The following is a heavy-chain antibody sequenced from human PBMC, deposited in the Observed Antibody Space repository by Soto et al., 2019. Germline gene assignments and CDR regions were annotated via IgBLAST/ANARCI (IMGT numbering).Heavy chain of an antibody. CDR1: GGTFSSYT. J-gene: IGHJ4*02. CDR2: IIPILGIA. V-gene: IGHV1-69*02. Sequence: QVQLVQSGAEVKKPGSSVKVSCKASGGTFSSYTISWVRQAPGQGLEWMGRIIPILGIANYAQKFQGRVTITAAKSTSTAYMELSSLRSEDTAVYYCASIRYFDWLSSGPFDYWGQGTLVTVSS. D-gene: IGHD3-9*01. CDR3: ASIRYFDWLSSGPFDY.